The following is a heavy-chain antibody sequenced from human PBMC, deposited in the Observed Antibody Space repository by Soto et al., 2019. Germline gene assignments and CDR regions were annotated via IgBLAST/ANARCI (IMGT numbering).Heavy chain of an antibody. D-gene: IGHD3-3*01. CDR1: GGSISSGGYY. J-gene: IGHJ4*02. CDR2: IDGSGYT. CDR3: ARKQAGFFYGIDY. Sequence: SETLSLTCTVSGGSISSGGYYWSWIRQYPGKGLEWLGYIDGSGYTFYNPSLQSRLTLSMDTSKNQFSLKLSSATAADTAVYFCARKQAGFFYGIDYWGQGTLVTVSS. V-gene: IGHV4-31*03.